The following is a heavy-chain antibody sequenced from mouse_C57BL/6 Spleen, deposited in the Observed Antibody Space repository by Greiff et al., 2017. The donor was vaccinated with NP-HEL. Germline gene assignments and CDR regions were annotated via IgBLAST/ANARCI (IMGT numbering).Heavy chain of an antibody. D-gene: IGHD1-1*01. J-gene: IGHJ4*01. Sequence: EVQGVESGGGLVQPKGSLKLSCAASGFSFNTYAMNWVRQAPGRGLEWVARIRSKSNNYATYYADSVKDRFTISRDDSESMLYLQMNNLKTEDTAMYYAVRGGSSLDYYSMDYWGQGTSVTVSS. CDR1: GFSFNTYA. CDR3: VRGGSSLDYYSMDY. V-gene: IGHV10-1*01. CDR2: IRSKSNNYAT.